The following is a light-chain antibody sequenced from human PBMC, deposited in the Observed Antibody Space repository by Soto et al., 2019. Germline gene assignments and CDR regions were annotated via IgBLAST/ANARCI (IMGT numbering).Light chain of an antibody. Sequence: IQLTQSPSSLSASVGDRVTITCRASQDISSYLGWYQLKPGKAPKSLIYAASTLQSGVPSRFSGSGSGTHFTLTVSSVQPEDSATYYCQQYGSFPATFGQGTKVEI. CDR3: QQYGSFPAT. J-gene: IGKJ1*01. V-gene: IGKV1-16*01. CDR1: QDISSY. CDR2: AAS.